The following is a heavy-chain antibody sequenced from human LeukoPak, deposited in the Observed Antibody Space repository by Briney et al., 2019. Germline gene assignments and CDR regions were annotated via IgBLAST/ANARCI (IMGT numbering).Heavy chain of an antibody. CDR2: INHSGST. J-gene: IGHJ4*02. Sequence: SETLSLTCAVYGGSFSGYYWSWIRQPPGKGLEWIGEINHSGSTNYNPSLKSRVTISIDTSKNQIFLKLRSTTAADTAHYYCARAEINDYNRYWGQGFLVIVSS. CDR3: ARAEINDYNRY. D-gene: IGHD4-11*01. V-gene: IGHV4-34*01. CDR1: GGSFSGYY.